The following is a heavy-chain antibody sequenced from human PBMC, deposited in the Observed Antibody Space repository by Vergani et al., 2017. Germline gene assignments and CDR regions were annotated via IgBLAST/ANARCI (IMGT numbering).Heavy chain of an antibody. J-gene: IGHJ3*02. D-gene: IGHD3-16*01. CDR1: GGSFSGYY. V-gene: IGHV4-34*01. CDR2: INHSGST. CDR3: ARGLRTYDAFDI. Sequence: QVQLQQWGAGLLKPSETLSLTCAVYGGSFSGYYWSWIRQPPGKGLEWIGEINHSGSTNYNPSLKSRVTISVYTSKNQFSLKLSSVTAADTAVYYCARGLRTYDAFDIWGQGTMVTVSS.